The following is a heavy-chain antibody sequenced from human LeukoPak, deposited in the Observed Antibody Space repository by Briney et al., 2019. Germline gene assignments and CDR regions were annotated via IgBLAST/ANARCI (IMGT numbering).Heavy chain of an antibody. Sequence: ASVKVSCKASGGTFSSYAISWVRQAPGQGLEWMGWINTNTGNPTYAQGFTGRFVFSLDTSVSTAYLQISSLKAEDTAVYYCAKAAARDRRRFDPWGQGTLVTVSS. CDR3: AKAAARDRRRFDP. CDR2: INTNTGNP. CDR1: GGTFSSYA. V-gene: IGHV7-4-1*02. J-gene: IGHJ5*02. D-gene: IGHD6-13*01.